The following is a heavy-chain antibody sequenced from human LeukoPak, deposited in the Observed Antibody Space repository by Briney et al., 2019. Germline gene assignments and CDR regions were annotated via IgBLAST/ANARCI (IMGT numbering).Heavy chain of an antibody. V-gene: IGHV1-18*01. Sequence: ASVKVSCKASGSTFTSYGINWVRQAPGQGLEWMGWISAYNGNTNYAQKLQGRVTMTTDASTSTAYMELRSLRSDDTAVYYCARDDALVATGSFDYWGQGTLVTVSS. D-gene: IGHD5-12*01. CDR1: GSTFTSYG. J-gene: IGHJ4*02. CDR2: ISAYNGNT. CDR3: ARDDALVATGSFDY.